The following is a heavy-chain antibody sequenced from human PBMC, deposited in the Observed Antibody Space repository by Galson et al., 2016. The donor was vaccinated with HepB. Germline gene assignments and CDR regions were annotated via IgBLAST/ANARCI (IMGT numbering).Heavy chain of an antibody. Sequence: SLRLSCAASGFTFSSYAMSWVRQAPGKGLEWVSVISGSGASTYYADSVKGRLTISRDNSKNTLYLQVYSLRVEDTAIYYCARGRTTSCNSAFDIWGQGTMVTVSS. CDR2: ISGSGAST. D-gene: IGHD2-2*02. CDR1: GFTFSSYA. CDR3: ARGRTTSCNSAFDI. V-gene: IGHV3-23*01. J-gene: IGHJ3*02.